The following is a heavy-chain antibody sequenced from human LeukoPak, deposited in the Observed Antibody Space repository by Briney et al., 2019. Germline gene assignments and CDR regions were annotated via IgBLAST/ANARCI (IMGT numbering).Heavy chain of an antibody. CDR2: IYHSGST. V-gene: IGHV4-30-2*01. CDR1: GGSISSGGYY. J-gene: IGHJ4*02. CDR3: ARDFGTIFGVVTGYFDY. Sequence: SETLSLTCTVSGGSISSGGYYWRWIRQPPGKGLEWIGYIYHSGSTYYNPSLKSRVTISVDRSKNQFSLKLSSVTAADTAVYYCARDFGTIFGVVTGYFDYWGRGTLVTVSA. D-gene: IGHD3-3*01.